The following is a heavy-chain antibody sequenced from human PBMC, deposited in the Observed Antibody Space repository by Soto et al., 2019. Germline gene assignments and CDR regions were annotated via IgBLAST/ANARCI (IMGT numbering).Heavy chain of an antibody. D-gene: IGHD2-21*02. V-gene: IGHV4-59*01. CDR2: IYYSGST. CDR3: ARTEGDWSLNY. CDR1: GGSISSYY. J-gene: IGHJ4*02. Sequence: QVQLQESGPGLVKPSETLSLTCTVSGGSISSYYWSWIRQPPGKGLESIGYIYYSGSTNYNPSLKSRVTISVDTSKNQFSLKLSSVTAADTAVYYCARTEGDWSLNYWGQGTLVTVSS.